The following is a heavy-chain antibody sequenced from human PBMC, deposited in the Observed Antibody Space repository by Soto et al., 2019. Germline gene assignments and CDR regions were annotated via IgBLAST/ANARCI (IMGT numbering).Heavy chain of an antibody. J-gene: IGHJ4*02. D-gene: IGHD4-17*01. CDR1: GGSICSGGYY. Sequence: SETLSLTCTVSGGSICSGGYYWSWIRQHPGKGLEWIGYIYYSGSTYYNPSLKSRVTISLDTSKNQFSLKLSSVTAADTAVYYCARDYGDLYWGQGTLVTVSS. V-gene: IGHV4-31*03. CDR3: ARDYGDLY. CDR2: IYYSGST.